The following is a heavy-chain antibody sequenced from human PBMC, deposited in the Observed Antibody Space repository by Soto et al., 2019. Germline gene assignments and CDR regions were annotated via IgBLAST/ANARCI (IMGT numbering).Heavy chain of an antibody. D-gene: IGHD7-27*01. J-gene: IGHJ4*02. CDR1: GFTFSSYA. CDR2: ISVSGGTT. Sequence: PGGSLRLSCAASGFTFSSYAMSWVRQAPGKGLEWVSGISVSGGTTYYADSVKGRFTISRDNSKNTLFLQMSSLRAEDTAIYYCAKEHPVVRVTGRTYDYWGQGTLVTVSS. V-gene: IGHV3-23*01. CDR3: AKEHPVVRVTGRTYDY.